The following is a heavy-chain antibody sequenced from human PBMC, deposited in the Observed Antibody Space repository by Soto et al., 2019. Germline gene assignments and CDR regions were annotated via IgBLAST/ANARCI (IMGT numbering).Heavy chain of an antibody. D-gene: IGHD6-13*01. CDR3: AKGGIAAAGTTLGWFDP. J-gene: IGHJ5*02. Sequence: EVQLVESGGGLVQPGGSLRLSCAASGFTFSSYWMHWVRQAPGKGLVWVSRINSDGSSTSYADSVKGRFTISRDNAKNTLYLQMNSLSAEDTAVYYCAKGGIAAAGTTLGWFDPWGEGTLVTVSS. CDR2: INSDGSST. CDR1: GFTFSSYW. V-gene: IGHV3-74*01.